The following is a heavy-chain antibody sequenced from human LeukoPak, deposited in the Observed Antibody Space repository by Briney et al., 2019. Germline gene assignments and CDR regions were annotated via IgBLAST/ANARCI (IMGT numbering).Heavy chain of an antibody. D-gene: IGHD1-26*01. CDR2: IIPILGIA. CDR3: ATRPYSGSYNY. CDR1: GGTFSSYA. Sequence: ASVKVSCKASGGTFSSYAISWVRQAPGQGLEWMGRIIPILGIANYAQKFQGRVTMTEDTSTDTAYMELSSLRSEDTAVYYCATRPYSGSYNYWGQGTLVTVSS. J-gene: IGHJ4*02. V-gene: IGHV1-69*04.